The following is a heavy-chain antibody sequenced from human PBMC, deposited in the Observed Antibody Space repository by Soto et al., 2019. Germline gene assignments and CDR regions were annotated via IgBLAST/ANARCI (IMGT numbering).Heavy chain of an antibody. J-gene: IGHJ6*02. CDR1: GGSISSSSYY. CDR2: IYYSGST. Sequence: PSETLFLTCTASGGSISSSSYYWGWIRQPPGKGLEWIGSIYYSGSTYYNPSLKSRVTISVDTSKNQFSLKLSSVTAADTAVYYCASMDVWGQGTTVTVSS. V-gene: IGHV4-39*01. CDR3: ASMDV.